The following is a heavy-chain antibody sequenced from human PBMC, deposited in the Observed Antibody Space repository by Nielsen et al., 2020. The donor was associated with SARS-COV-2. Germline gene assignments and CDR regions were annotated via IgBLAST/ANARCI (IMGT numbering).Heavy chain of an antibody. J-gene: IGHJ4*02. D-gene: IGHD6-19*01. V-gene: IGHV3-30*04. CDR1: GFTFSSYA. CDR3: ARDRSGWYVDY. CDR2: ISYDGSNK. Sequence: GESLKISCAASGFTFSSYAMHWVRQAQGKGLGGGAVISYDGSNKYYADSVKGRFTISRDNSKNTLYLQMNSLRAEDTAVYYCARDRSGWYVDYWGQGTLVTVSS.